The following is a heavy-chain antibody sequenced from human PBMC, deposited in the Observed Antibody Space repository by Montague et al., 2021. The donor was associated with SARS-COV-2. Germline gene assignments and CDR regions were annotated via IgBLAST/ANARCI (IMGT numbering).Heavy chain of an antibody. CDR2: LYYSGNA. V-gene: IGHV4-39*01. CDR3: ARGIDFGLVASRSHYFDT. CDR1: GTTRKNNYY. J-gene: IGHJ4*02. D-gene: IGHD3-3*01. Sequence: DTLSLTCSFSGTTRKNNYYWGWIRQPPGKGLEWVGSLYYSGNAXYSPSLRSRVTISVDTSRSQFSLQLTSVTVADTAIYYRARGIDFGLVASRSHYFDTWGQGTLVSVSS.